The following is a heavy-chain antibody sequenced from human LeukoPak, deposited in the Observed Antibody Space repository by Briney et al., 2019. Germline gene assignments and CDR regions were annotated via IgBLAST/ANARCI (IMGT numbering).Heavy chain of an antibody. CDR3: ARDQSGYYPCYYYYMDV. CDR2: IKQDGSEK. D-gene: IGHD3-9*01. Sequence: PGGSLRLSCAASGFTFSSYWMSWVRQAPGKGLEWVANIKQDGSEKYYVDSVEGRFTISRDNAKNSLYLQMNSLRAEDTAVYYCARDQSGYYPCYYYYMDVWGKGTTVTVSS. CDR1: GFTFSSYW. J-gene: IGHJ6*03. V-gene: IGHV3-7*01.